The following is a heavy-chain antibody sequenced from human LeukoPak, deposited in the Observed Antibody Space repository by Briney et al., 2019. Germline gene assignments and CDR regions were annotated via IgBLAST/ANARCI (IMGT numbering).Heavy chain of an antibody. J-gene: IGHJ4*02. CDR1: GYTFTSYG. D-gene: IGHD6-19*01. CDR2: ISAYNGNT. Sequence: ASVKVSCKASGYTFTSYGISWVRQAPGQGLEWMGWISAYNGNTNYAQKLQGRVTITTDTSTSTAYLELRSLRSDDPAVYYCASSSSGWSFDYWGQGTLVTVSS. V-gene: IGHV1-18*01. CDR3: ASSSSGWSFDY.